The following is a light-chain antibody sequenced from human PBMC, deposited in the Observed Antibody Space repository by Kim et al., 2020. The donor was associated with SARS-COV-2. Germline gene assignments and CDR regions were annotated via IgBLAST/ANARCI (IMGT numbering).Light chain of an antibody. V-gene: IGKV3-15*01. CDR2: GAS. CDR1: QSVSSD. J-gene: IGKJ5*01. CDR3: QQYHHWPPIT. Sequence: SPGDRATPPCRASQSVSSDFAWYQQTPGQTPRLLIYGASTRATGIPARFSGSGSGTDFTLTITSLQSEDFAVYYCQQYHHWPPITFGQGTRLEIK.